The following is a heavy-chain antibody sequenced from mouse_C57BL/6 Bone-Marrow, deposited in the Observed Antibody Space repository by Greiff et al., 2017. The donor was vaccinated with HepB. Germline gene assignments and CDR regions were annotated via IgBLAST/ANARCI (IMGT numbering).Heavy chain of an antibody. CDR1: GYSITSGYY. D-gene: IGHD2-10*01. CDR2: ISYDGSN. CDR3: ARDPLLPD. J-gene: IGHJ3*01. V-gene: IGHV3-6*01. Sequence: EVQRVESGPGLVKPSQSLSLTCSVTGYSITSGYYWNWIRQFPGNKLEWMGYISYDGSNNYNPSLKNRISITRDTSKNQFFLKLNSVTTEDTATYYCARDPLLPDWGQGTLVTVSA.